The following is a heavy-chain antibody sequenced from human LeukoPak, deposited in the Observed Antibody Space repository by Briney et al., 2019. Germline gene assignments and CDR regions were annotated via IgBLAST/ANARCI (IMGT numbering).Heavy chain of an antibody. CDR2: IYYSGST. V-gene: IGHV4-39*01. CDR1: GGSISSGSYY. CDR3: ARQGRGIRLQTYFDY. D-gene: IGHD3-10*01. J-gene: IGHJ4*02. Sequence: SETLSLTCTVSGGSISSGSYYWGWIRQPPGKGLEWIGSIYYSGSTYYNPSLKSRVTISVDTSKSQFSLRLSSVTAADTAVYYCARQGRGIRLQTYFDYWGQGTLVTVSS.